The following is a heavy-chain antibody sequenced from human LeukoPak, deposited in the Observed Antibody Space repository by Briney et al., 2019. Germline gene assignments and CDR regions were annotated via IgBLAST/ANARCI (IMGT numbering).Heavy chain of an antibody. CDR3: ARDGAYCGGDCYSNYYYYMDV. V-gene: IGHV1-46*01. Sequence: ASVKVSCKASGYTFTSYYMHWVRQAPGQGLEWMGLINPSGGSTSYAQKFQGRVTMTRDTSTSTVYMELSSLRSEDTAVYYCARDGAYCGGDCYSNYYYYMDVWGKGTTVTVSS. D-gene: IGHD2-21*02. CDR2: INPSGGST. CDR1: GYTFTSYY. J-gene: IGHJ6*03.